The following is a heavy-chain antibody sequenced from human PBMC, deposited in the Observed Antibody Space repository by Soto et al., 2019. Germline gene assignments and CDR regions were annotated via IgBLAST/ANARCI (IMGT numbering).Heavy chain of an antibody. CDR3: ARIEVEGRAFDI. D-gene: IGHD2-21*01. Sequence: QVQLQESGPGLVKPSQTLSLTCTVSGGSISSGDYYWSWIRQPPGKGLEWIGYIYYSGSTYYNPSLKSRVTTSVYTSKNQFSLKLSSVTAAATAVYYCARIEVEGRAFDIWGQGTMVTVSS. CDR2: IYYSGST. J-gene: IGHJ3*02. CDR1: GGSISSGDYY. V-gene: IGHV4-30-4*01.